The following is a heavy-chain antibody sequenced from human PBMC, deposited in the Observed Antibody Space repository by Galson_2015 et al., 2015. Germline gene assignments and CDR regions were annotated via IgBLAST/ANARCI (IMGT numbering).Heavy chain of an antibody. Sequence: SLRLSCAASGFTFEDYAMHWVRHAPGKGLEWVSSISWNSGSIGYADSVKGRFTISRDNAKNSLYLQMNSLRAEDTAVYYCARVGLKDIVVVVAALDYWGQGTLVTVSS. D-gene: IGHD2-15*01. V-gene: IGHV3-9*01. CDR3: ARVGLKDIVVVVAALDY. CDR1: GFTFEDYA. CDR2: ISWNSGSI. J-gene: IGHJ4*02.